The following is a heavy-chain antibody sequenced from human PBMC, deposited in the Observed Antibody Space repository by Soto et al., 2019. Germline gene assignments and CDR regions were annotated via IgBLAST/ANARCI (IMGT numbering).Heavy chain of an antibody. CDR3: ARGTGSYSSGWYANWFDP. CDR1: GGSISSYY. D-gene: IGHD6-19*01. CDR2: IYYSGST. J-gene: IGHJ5*02. Sequence: PSETLSLTCTVSGGSISSYYWSWIRQPPGKGLEWIGYIYYSGSTGYNPSLKSRVTISVDTSKNQFSLKLSSVTAADTAVYYCARGTGSYSSGWYANWFDPWGQGTLVTVSS. V-gene: IGHV4-59*01.